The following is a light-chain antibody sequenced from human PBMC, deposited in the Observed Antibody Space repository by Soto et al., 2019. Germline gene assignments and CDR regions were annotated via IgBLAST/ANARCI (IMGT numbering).Light chain of an antibody. Sequence: EIQVTHSPASLSSSVGDRVTITCRASQSISSYLNWYQQKPGKAPKLLIYAASSLQSGVPSRFSGSGSGTDFTLTISSLQPEDFATYYCQQSYSTRRTFGQGTKVDI. CDR1: QSISSY. V-gene: IGKV1-39*01. CDR3: QQSYSTRRT. J-gene: IGKJ1*01. CDR2: AAS.